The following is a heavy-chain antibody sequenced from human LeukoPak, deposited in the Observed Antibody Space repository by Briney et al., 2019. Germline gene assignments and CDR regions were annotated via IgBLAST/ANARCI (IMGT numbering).Heavy chain of an antibody. Sequence: GGSLRLSCAASGFTFSSYWMSWVRQAPGKGREWVANIKQDGSEKYYVDSVKGRFTISRDNAKNSLYLQMNSLRAEDTAVYYCARQEADSSGWRYYYYYMDVWGKGTTVTVSS. CDR3: ARQEADSSGWRYYYYYMDV. J-gene: IGHJ6*03. CDR1: GFTFSSYW. D-gene: IGHD6-19*01. V-gene: IGHV3-7*01. CDR2: IKQDGSEK.